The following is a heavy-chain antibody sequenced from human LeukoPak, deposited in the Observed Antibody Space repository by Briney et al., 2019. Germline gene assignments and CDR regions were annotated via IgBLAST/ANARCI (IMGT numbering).Heavy chain of an antibody. V-gene: IGHV3-23*01. J-gene: IGHJ4*02. CDR3: AKDFRIGYSAHFDY. CDR1: GFTFRSHA. D-gene: IGHD2-21*01. Sequence: HPGGSLRLSCVGSGFTFRSHAMSWVRQAPENGLEFVSGIYENGGTAYYADSVKGRFSISRDNTKNTLYLQMDSLRGEDTAVYYCAKDFRIGYSAHFDYWGQGALVTVSS. CDR2: IYENGGTA.